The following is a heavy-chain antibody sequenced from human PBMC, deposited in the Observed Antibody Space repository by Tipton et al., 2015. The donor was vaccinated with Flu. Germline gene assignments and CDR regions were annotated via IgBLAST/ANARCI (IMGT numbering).Heavy chain of an antibody. V-gene: IGHV4-61*02. J-gene: IGHJ4*02. CDR1: GGSISSGCYY. CDR3: ARIYYYGSGDYYLDS. Sequence: LRLSCTVSGGSISSGCYYWSWIRQPAGKGLEWIGRIYTTGSTNYNPSLKSRVTISADTSKNKFSLELRSVTAADTAVYYCARIYYYGSGDYYLDSWGQGTLVTVSS. CDR2: IYTTGST. D-gene: IGHD3-10*01.